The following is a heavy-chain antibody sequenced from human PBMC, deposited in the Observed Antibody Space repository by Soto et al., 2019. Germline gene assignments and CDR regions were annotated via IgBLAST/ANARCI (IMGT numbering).Heavy chain of an antibody. V-gene: IGHV2-5*02. CDR2: IYWDDDK. CDR1: GFSLTTTGVG. Sequence: QITLKESGPTLVKPTQTLTLTCTFSGFSLTTTGVGVGWIRQPPGKALEWLAIIYWDDDKRYSPSLKSRLTITNDTTRNHVVLTMTNMDPVDTATYFCAHRAVLCSGGTCYSHPVDFWGQGTRVTVSS. CDR3: AHRAVLCSGGTCYSHPVDF. J-gene: IGHJ4*02. D-gene: IGHD2-15*01.